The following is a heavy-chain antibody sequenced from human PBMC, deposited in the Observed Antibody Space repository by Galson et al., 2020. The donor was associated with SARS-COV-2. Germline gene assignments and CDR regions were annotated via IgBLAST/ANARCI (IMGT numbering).Heavy chain of an antibody. V-gene: IGHV3-33*01. CDR3: ARDGYYYDSSGYYYNPGYYYYGMGV. J-gene: IGHJ6*02. Sequence: GGSLRLSCAASGFTFSSYGMHWVRQAPGKGLEWVAVIWYDGSNKYYADSVKGRFTISRDNSKNTLYLQMNSLRAEDTAVYYCARDGYYYDSSGYYYNPGYYYYGMGVWGQGTTVTVSS. CDR2: IWYDGSNK. CDR1: GFTFSSYG. D-gene: IGHD3-22*01.